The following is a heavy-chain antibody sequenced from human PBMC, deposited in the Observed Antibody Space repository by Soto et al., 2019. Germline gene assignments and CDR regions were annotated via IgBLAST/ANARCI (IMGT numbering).Heavy chain of an antibody. D-gene: IGHD6-13*01. J-gene: IGHJ6*02. CDR3: ARMQQLENYYYYGMDV. Sequence: ASVKVCCRASGDTFTSYGISWVRQAPGQGLEWMGWISAYNGNTNYAQKLQGRVTMTTDTSTSTAYMELRSLRSDDTAVYYCARMQQLENYYYYGMDVWGQETTVTVSS. CDR1: GDTFTSYG. CDR2: ISAYNGNT. V-gene: IGHV1-18*04.